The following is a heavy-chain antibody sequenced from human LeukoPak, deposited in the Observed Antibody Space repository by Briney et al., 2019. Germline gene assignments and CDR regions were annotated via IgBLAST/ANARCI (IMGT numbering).Heavy chain of an antibody. CDR2: INPRGGST. CDR3: ARVGSAAATADY. D-gene: IGHD6-25*01. V-gene: IGHV1-46*01. CDR1: GYTFTTYY. Sequence: ASVKVSCKASGYTFTTYYMHWMRQAPGQGPAWMGIINPRGGSTDYARKFQGRITMTSDTSTSTVYMELNSLTSDDTAIYFCARVGSAAATADYWGQGTLVTVSS. J-gene: IGHJ4*02.